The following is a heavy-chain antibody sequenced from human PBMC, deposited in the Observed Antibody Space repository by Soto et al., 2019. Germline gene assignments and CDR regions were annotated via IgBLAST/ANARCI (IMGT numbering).Heavy chain of an antibody. CDR2: VDSGGYST. V-gene: IGHV3-74*03. CDR3: TRGRDGSRYYDL. CDR1: EFSFSSYW. J-gene: IGHJ2*01. Sequence: EVQLVESGGGLVQPGGSLRLSCAASEFSFSSYWMHWVRQAPGKGLVWVSRVDSGGYSTTHADSVRGRFTISRDNAKNTLYLQMNSLRAEDTAVYYCTRGRDGSRYYDLWGRGTLVTVSS. D-gene: IGHD5-12*01.